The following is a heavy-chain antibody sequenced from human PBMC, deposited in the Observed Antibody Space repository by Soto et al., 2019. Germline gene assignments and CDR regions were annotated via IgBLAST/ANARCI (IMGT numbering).Heavy chain of an antibody. D-gene: IGHD2-15*01. CDR3: AREGRP. Sequence: EVQLVESGGGLVQPGGSLRLSCAASGFTASSNYMSWVRQAPGKGLEWVSVIYSGGSTYFADSVKDRVSISRDNSKNTLHLQMNSLRAEDTAVYYCAREGRPWGQGTLVTVSS. J-gene: IGHJ5*02. CDR1: GFTASSNY. V-gene: IGHV3-66*01. CDR2: IYSGGST.